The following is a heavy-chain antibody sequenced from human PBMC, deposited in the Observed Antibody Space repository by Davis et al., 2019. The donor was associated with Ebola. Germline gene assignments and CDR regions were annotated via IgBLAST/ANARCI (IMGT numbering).Heavy chain of an antibody. CDR2: IYHSGST. CDR1: GFTFSTGW. D-gene: IGHD3-3*01. J-gene: IGHJ4*02. CDR3: ARLQYDFWSGPFDY. V-gene: IGHV4-30-2*05. Sequence: LRLSCAVSGFTFSTGWMSWVRQPPGKGLEWIGYIYHSGSTYYNPSLKSRVTISVDTSKNQFSLKLSSVTAADTAVYYCARLQYDFWSGPFDYWGQGTLVTVSS.